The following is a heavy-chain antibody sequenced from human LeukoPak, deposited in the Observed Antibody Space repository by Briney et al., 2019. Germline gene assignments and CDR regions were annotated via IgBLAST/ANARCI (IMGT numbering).Heavy chain of an antibody. V-gene: IGHV3-23*01. Sequence: GSLRLSCAASGFTFSSNAMSWVRQAPGKGLEWVSGIGGGVGTTYYPDSVKGRFTISRDNSKNTVYLQMNSLGAEDTALYYCAKHLSGTYSFDYWGHGTLVTVSS. J-gene: IGHJ4*01. CDR1: GFTFSSNA. D-gene: IGHD1-26*01. CDR2: IGGGVGTT. CDR3: AKHLSGTYSFDY.